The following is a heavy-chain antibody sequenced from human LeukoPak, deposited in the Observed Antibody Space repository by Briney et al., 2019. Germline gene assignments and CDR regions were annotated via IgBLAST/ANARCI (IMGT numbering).Heavy chain of an antibody. V-gene: IGHV3-64*01. CDR2: ISSNGGST. Sequence: GSLRLSCAASGFTFSSYAMHWVRQAPGKGLEYVSAISSNGGSTYYANSVKGRFTISRDNSKNTLYLQMGSLRAEDMAVYYCARLGSGELDIDYWGQGTLVTVSS. J-gene: IGHJ4*02. CDR1: GFTFSSYA. D-gene: IGHD1-26*01. CDR3: ARLGSGELDIDY.